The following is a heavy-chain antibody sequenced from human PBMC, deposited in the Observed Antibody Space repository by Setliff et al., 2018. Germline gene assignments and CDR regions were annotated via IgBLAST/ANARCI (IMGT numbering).Heavy chain of an antibody. Sequence: PGGSLRLSCAASGFTFSSYSMNWVRQAPGKGLEWVSYISSSSSTIYYADSVKGRFTISRDNAKNSLYLQMNSLRAEDTAVYYCARDYYDSSGYYPYYYYYYGMDVWGQGTTVTVSS. J-gene: IGHJ6*02. D-gene: IGHD3-22*01. CDR2: ISSSSSTI. CDR1: GFTFSSYS. CDR3: ARDYYDSSGYYPYYYYYYGMDV. V-gene: IGHV3-48*04.